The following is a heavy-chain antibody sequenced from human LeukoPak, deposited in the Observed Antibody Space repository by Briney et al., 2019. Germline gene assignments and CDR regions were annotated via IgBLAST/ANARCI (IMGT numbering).Heavy chain of an antibody. V-gene: IGHV7-4-1*02. CDR1: GYTFTSYA. J-gene: IGHJ3*02. CDR3: ARDLLRLGELSFFDAFDI. Sequence: GASVKVSCKASGYTFTSYAMNWVRQAPGQGLEWMGWINTNTGNPTYAQGFTGRFVFSLDTSVSTAYLQISSLKAEDTAVYYCARDLLRLGELSFFDAFDIWGQGTMVTVSS. CDR2: INTNTGNP. D-gene: IGHD3-16*02.